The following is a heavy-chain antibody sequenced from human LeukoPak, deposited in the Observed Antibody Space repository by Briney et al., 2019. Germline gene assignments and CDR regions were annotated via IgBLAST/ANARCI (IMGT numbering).Heavy chain of an antibody. Sequence: SETLSLTCTVSGGSISSYYWSWIRQPPGKGLEWIGYIYYTGSTNYNPSLKSGVTISVDTSKNQFSLKLSSVTPADTAVYYCARANSFDYWGQGTLVIVSS. V-gene: IGHV4-59*01. CDR2: IYYTGST. J-gene: IGHJ4*02. CDR3: ARANSFDY. CDR1: GGSISSYY. D-gene: IGHD5-12*01.